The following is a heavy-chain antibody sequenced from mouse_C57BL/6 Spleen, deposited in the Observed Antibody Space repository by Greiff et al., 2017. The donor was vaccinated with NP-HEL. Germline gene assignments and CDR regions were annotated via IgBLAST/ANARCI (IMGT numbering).Heavy chain of an antibody. CDR1: EYEFPSHD. J-gene: IGHJ3*01. D-gene: IGHD2-5*01. CDR3: ARQNYSNAWFAY. Sequence: EVKVVESGGGLVQPGESLKLSCESNEYEFPSHDMSWVRKTPEKRLELVAAINSDGGRTYYPATMERRFIISRDNTKKTLYLQMSSLRSEDTALYYCARQNYSNAWFAYWGQGTLVTVSA. CDR2: INSDGGRT. V-gene: IGHV5-2*01.